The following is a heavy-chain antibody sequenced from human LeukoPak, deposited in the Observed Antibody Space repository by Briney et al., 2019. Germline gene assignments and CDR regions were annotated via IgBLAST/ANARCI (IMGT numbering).Heavy chain of an antibody. CDR3: AFVPRAYYYYMDV. V-gene: IGHV3-30*03. J-gene: IGHJ6*03. Sequence: GRSLRLSCAASGFTFSSYGMHWVRQAPGKGLEWVAVISYDGSNKYYADSVKGRFTISRDNAKNSLFLQMNSLRAEDTAIYYCAFVPRAYYYYMDVWGKGTTVTVSS. D-gene: IGHD6-6*01. CDR1: GFTFSSYG. CDR2: ISYDGSNK.